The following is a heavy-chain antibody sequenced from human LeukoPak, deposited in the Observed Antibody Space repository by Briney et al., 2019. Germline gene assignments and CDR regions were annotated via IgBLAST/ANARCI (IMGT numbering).Heavy chain of an antibody. J-gene: IGHJ6*02. CDR2: IHHIGST. Sequence: PSETLSLTCTVSGASISDNNWWSWVRQPPGTGLEWIGEIHHIGSTSYNPSLKSRATILVDKSKNQFSLNLNSVTAADTAVYYCARNYAYCLDVWGQGTTVTVSS. V-gene: IGHV4-4*02. CDR1: GASISDNNW. CDR3: ARNYAYCLDV.